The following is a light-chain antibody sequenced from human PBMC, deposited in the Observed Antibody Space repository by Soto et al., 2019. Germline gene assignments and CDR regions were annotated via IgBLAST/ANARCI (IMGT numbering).Light chain of an antibody. CDR1: KLGNKF. CDR2: QDS. Sequence: SYELTQPPSMSVSPGQTASITCSGEKLGNKFVCWYQQKPGQPPVVVIYQDSRRPSGIPERFSGSNSGNTATLTISGTQAMDEADYYCQAWDSRHVVFGGGTKVTVL. J-gene: IGLJ2*01. V-gene: IGLV3-1*01. CDR3: QAWDSRHVV.